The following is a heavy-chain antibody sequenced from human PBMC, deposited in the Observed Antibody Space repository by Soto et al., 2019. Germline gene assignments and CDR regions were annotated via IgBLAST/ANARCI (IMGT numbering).Heavy chain of an antibody. CDR3: ASSYDSSGKDFDY. D-gene: IGHD3-22*01. J-gene: IGHJ4*02. Sequence: VKVSCKASGGTFSSYAISWVRQAPGQGLEWMGGIIPIFGTANYAQKFQGRVTITADESTSTAYMELSSLRSEDTAVYYCASSYDSSGKDFDYWGQGTLVTVSS. V-gene: IGHV1-69*13. CDR2: IIPIFGTA. CDR1: GGTFSSYA.